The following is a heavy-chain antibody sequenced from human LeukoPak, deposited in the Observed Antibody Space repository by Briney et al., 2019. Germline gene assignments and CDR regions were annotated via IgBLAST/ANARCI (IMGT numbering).Heavy chain of an antibody. D-gene: IGHD4-17*01. CDR1: GYNFTTYW. V-gene: IGHV5-51*01. J-gene: IGHJ6*02. CDR2: IYPGDSDT. Sequence: GESLKISCKGSGYNFTTYWIAWVRQMPGKGLEWMGIIYPGDSDTRYSPSFQGQVTISADKSISTAYLQWSSLRASDTAMYYCARSGGDYAYGMDVWGQGTTVTVSS. CDR3: ARSGGDYAYGMDV.